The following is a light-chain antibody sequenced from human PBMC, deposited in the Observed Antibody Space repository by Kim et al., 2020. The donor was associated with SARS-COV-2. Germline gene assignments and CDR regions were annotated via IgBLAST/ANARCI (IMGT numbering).Light chain of an antibody. V-gene: IGLV1-44*01. CDR2: AYD. J-gene: IGLJ7*01. CDR3: AVWDDILSSPV. Sequence: QSVVTQPPPSSATPGQRVTISCSGSSSNIGKNTVNWFQQFPGTAPKLLITAYDQRPSGIPDRFSGSKSGTSASLVISGLQSEDEADYYCAVWDDILSSPVFGGGTQLNVL. CDR1: SSNIGKNT.